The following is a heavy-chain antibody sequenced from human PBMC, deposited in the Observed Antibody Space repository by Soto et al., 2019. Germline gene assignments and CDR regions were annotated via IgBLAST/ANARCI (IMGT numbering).Heavy chain of an antibody. Sequence: HPGGSLRLSCVASGFTFSNYVMSWVRQAPGKGLEWVSVISGSSGTTYYADSVKGRFTISRDNSKNTLYLQMNSLRAEDAAVYYCAKVYPGYCSSTSCYTWHPVDYWGQGTLVTVSS. J-gene: IGHJ4*02. D-gene: IGHD2-2*02. CDR3: AKVYPGYCSSTSCYTWHPVDY. CDR1: GFTFSNYV. V-gene: IGHV3-23*01. CDR2: ISGSSGTT.